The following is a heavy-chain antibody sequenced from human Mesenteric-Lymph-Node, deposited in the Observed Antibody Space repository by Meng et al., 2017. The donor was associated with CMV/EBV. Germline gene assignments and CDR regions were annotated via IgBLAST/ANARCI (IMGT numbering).Heavy chain of an antibody. CDR2: IIPILGIA. Sequence: SVKVSCKASGGTFSSYAISWVRQAPGQGLEWMGGIIPILGIANYAQKFQGRVTITADKSTSTAYMELSSLRSDDTAVYYCARFWAGGTNLDYWGRGTLVTVSS. CDR1: GGTFSSYA. J-gene: IGHJ4*02. CDR3: ARFWAGGTNLDY. D-gene: IGHD3-16*01. V-gene: IGHV1-69*10.